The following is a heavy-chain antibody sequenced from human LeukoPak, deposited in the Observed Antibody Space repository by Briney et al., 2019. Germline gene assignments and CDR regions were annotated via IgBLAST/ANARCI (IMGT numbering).Heavy chain of an antibody. Sequence: SVKVSCKASGGTFSSYAISWVRQAPGQGLELMGRIIPIFGTANYAQKFQGRVTITTDESTSTAYMELSSLRSEDTAVYYCAREDIVATMMSRFDPWGQGTLVTVSS. CDR3: AREDIVATMMSRFDP. J-gene: IGHJ5*02. CDR2: IIPIFGTA. V-gene: IGHV1-69*05. D-gene: IGHD5-12*01. CDR1: GGTFSSYA.